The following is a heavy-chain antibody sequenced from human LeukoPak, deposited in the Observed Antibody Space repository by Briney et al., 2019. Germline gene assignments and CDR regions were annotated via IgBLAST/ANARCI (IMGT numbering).Heavy chain of an antibody. CDR3: ATRQGYFDSLYYYYGMDV. D-gene: IGHD3-9*01. J-gene: IGHJ6*02. V-gene: IGHV3-21*01. CDR2: ISSSSSYI. Sequence: GGALRLSCAASGFTLSSYWMHWVRQAPGKGLEWVSSISSSSSYIYYADSVKARFTISRDNAKNSLYLQMNSLRAEDTAVYYCATRQGYFDSLYYYYGMDVWGQGTTVTVSS. CDR1: GFTLSSYW.